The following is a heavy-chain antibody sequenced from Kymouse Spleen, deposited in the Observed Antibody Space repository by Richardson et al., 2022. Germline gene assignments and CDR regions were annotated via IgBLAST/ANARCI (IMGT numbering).Heavy chain of an antibody. Sequence: QLQLQESGPGLVKPSETLSLTCTVSGGSISSSSYYWGWIRQPPGKGLEWIGSIYYSGSTYYNPSLKSRVTISVDTSKNQFSLKLSSVTAADTAVYYCASRALNWNYEDYWGQGTLVTVSS. CDR2: IYYSGST. V-gene: IGHV4-39*01. D-gene: IGHD1-7*01. CDR1: GGSISSSSYY. CDR3: ASRALNWNYEDY. J-gene: IGHJ4*02.